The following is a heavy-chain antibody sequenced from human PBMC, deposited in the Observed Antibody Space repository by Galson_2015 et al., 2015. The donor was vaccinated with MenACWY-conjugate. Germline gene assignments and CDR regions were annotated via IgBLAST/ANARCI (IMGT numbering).Heavy chain of an antibody. CDR1: GFTFSSFW. CDR2: MNSDGSST. Sequence: SLRLSCAASGFTFSSFWMHWVRQAPGKGLVWVSRMNSDGSSTSYADSVKGRFTISRDNAKNTLYLQMNSLRAEDTAVYYCARGLSVAAAVSPFAYWGKGTLVPVPS. CDR3: ARGLSVAAAVSPFAY. D-gene: IGHD6-13*01. J-gene: IGHJ4*02. V-gene: IGHV3-74*01.